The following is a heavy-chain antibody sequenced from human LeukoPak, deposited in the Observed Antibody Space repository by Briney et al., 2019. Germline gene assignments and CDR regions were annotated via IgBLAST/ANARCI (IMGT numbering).Heavy chain of an antibody. J-gene: IGHJ6*02. CDR2: IYYSGST. D-gene: IGHD2-2*01. Sequence: SQTLSLTCTVSGGSISSGGYYWSWIRQHPGKGLEWIGYIYYSGSTYYNPSLKSRVTISVDTSKNQFSLKLSSVTAADTAVYYCARVGGTNFYYYGMDVWGQGTTVTVSS. V-gene: IGHV4-31*03. CDR3: ARVGGTNFYYYGMDV. CDR1: GGSISSGGYY.